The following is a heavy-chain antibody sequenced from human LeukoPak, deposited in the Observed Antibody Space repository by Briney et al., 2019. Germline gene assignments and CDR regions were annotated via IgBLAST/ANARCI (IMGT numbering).Heavy chain of an antibody. CDR2: ISGSGGST. J-gene: IGHJ4*02. CDR3: AKAVGSPPYYFDY. V-gene: IGHV3-23*01. Sequence: PGGSLRLSCAASGFTFSSYGMHWVRQAPGKGLEWVSAISGSGGSTYYADSVKGRFTITRDNSKNTLYLQMNSLRAEDTAVYYCAKAVGSPPYYFDYWGQGTLVTVSS. CDR1: GFTFSSYG.